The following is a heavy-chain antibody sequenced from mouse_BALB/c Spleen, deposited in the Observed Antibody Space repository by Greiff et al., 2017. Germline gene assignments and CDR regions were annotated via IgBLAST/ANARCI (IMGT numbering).Heavy chain of an antibody. V-gene: IGHV1-87*01. CDR1: GYTFTSYW. D-gene: IGHD2-1*01. Sequence: QVQLKESGAELARPGASVTLSCTASGYTFTSYWMQWVKQRPGQGLEWIGAIYPGDGDTRYTQKFKGKATLTADRSSNTAYMQLSSLASEDSAVYYCARSYGNYETFAYWGQGTLVTVSA. CDR3: ARSYGNYETFAY. J-gene: IGHJ3*01. CDR2: IYPGDGDT.